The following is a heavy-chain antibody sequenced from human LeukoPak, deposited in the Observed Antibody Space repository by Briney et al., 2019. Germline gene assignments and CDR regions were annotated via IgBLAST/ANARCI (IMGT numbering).Heavy chain of an antibody. CDR3: ARLTAPAGACGASDI. J-gene: IGHJ3*02. V-gene: IGHV3-21*01. CDR1: GFTSSSDS. CDR2: ISSSSSYI. D-gene: IGHD6-19*01. Sequence: GGSLRLSCAASGFTSSSDSMNWVRQAPGKGLEWVSSISSSSSYIYYADSVKGRFTISRDNAKNSLYLQMNSLRAEDTAVYYCARLTAPAGACGASDIWGQGTMVTVSS.